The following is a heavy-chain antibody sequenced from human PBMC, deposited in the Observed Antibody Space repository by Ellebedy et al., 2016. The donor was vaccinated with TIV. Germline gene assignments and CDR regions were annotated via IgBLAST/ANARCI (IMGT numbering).Heavy chain of an antibody. CDR3: ARDVPAYGMDV. CDR1: GGTFSSYA. J-gene: IGHJ6*02. Sequence: AASVKVSCKASGGTFSSYAISWVRQAPGQGLEWMGRIIPILGIANYAQKFQGRVTITADKSTSTAYMELSSLRSEDTAVYYCARDVPAYGMDVWGQGTTVSVSS. CDR2: IIPILGIA. V-gene: IGHV1-69*04.